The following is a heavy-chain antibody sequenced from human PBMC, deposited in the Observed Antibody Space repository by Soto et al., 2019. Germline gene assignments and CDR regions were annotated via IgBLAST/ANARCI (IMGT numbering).Heavy chain of an antibody. J-gene: IGHJ6*02. CDR2: IIPIFGTA. CDR1: GGTFSSYA. D-gene: IGHD6-6*01. CDR3: ARIRGGIAARQPHYYYYYGMDV. V-gene: IGHV1-69*01. Sequence: QVQLVQSGAEVKKPGSSVKVSCKASGGTFSSYAISWVRQAPGQVLEWMGGIIPIFGTANYAQKFQGRVTITADESTSTAYMELSSLRSEDTAVYYCARIRGGIAARQPHYYYYYGMDVWGQGTTVTVSS.